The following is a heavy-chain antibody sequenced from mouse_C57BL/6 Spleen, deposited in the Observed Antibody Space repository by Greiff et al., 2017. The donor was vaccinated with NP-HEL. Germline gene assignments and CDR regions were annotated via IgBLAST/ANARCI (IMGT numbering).Heavy chain of an antibody. CDR1: GYTFTDYN. V-gene: IGHV1-18*01. CDR2: INPNNGGT. CDR3: GLRRGFAY. Sequence: EVQLQQSGPELVKPGASVKIPCKASGYTFTDYNMDWVKQSHGKSLEWIGDINPNNGGTIYNQKFKGKATLTVDKSSSTADMELRSLTSEDTAVYYCGLRRGFAYWGQGTRVTVSA. J-gene: IGHJ3*01. D-gene: IGHD2-12*01.